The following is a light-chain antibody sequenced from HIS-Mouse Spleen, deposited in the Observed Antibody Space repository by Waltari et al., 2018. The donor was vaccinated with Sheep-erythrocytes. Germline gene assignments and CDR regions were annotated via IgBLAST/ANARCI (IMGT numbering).Light chain of an antibody. CDR1: KLGAKY. V-gene: IGLV3-1*01. CDR2: QDS. CDR3: QAWDSSTVV. J-gene: IGLJ2*01. Sequence: SYELTQPPSVSVSPGQTARITCSGDKLGAKYACWYQQKPGHSPVLVIYQDSKRPSGIPERFSGSNSGNTATLTISGTQAMDEADYYCQAWDSSTVVFGGGTKLTVL.